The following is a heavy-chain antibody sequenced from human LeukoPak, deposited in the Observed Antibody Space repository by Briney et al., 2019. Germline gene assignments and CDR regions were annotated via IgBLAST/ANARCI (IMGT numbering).Heavy chain of an antibody. V-gene: IGHV1-69*01. Sequence: FGTANYAQKFQGRVTITADESTSTAYMELSSLRSEDTAVYYCARECSSTSCTGDYYYGMDVWGQGTTVTVSS. CDR2: FGTA. CDR3: ARECSSTSCTGDYYYGMDV. D-gene: IGHD2-2*01. J-gene: IGHJ6*02.